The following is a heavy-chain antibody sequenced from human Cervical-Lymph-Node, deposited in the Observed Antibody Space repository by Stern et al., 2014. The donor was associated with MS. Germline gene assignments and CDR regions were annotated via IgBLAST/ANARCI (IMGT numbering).Heavy chain of an antibody. D-gene: IGHD2-21*02. J-gene: IGHJ5*02. CDR1: GGSFSTYP. V-gene: IGHV1-69*12. CDR3: ATEVGGDPNWFDP. Sequence: QVQLVQSGVEVKRPGSSVKVSCKASGGSFSTYPISWVRQAPGQGLEWMGRIIPSFGTTKYAQKFQGRVTMTADEATGTAYVELNRLRSEDTAVYYCATEVGGDPNWFDPWGQGTLVTVAS. CDR2: IIPSFGTT.